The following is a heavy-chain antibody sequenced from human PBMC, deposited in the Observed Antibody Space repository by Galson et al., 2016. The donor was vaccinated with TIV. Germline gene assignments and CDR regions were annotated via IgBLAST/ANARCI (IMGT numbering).Heavy chain of an antibody. CDR2: INGGNGNT. Sequence: SVKVSCKASGYSFSIYAMHWVRQAPGQRLEWMGWINGGNGNTKYSKQFQGRLTITRDTSASTAYMELNGLRPEDTAVYYCARPPYCGGDCYKYDNWGQGTLVTVSS. V-gene: IGHV1-3*01. J-gene: IGHJ4*02. CDR1: GYSFSIYA. CDR3: ARPPYCGGDCYKYDN. D-gene: IGHD2-21*01.